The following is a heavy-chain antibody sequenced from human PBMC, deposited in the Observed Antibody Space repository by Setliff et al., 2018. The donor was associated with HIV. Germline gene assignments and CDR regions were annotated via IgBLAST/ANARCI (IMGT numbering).Heavy chain of an antibody. V-gene: IGHV5-51*01. D-gene: IGHD3-16*02. CDR2: IYPGDSDV. Sequence: PGESLKISCQASGYTFTNHWIGWVRQMPGEGLEWMAIIYPGDSDVRYNPSFQGQVTVSVDKSISTAYLQWSSLKASDTAMYYCARHRIVKAYYYMDVWGKGTTVTVSS. CDR1: GYTFTNHW. J-gene: IGHJ6*03. CDR3: ARHRIVKAYYYMDV.